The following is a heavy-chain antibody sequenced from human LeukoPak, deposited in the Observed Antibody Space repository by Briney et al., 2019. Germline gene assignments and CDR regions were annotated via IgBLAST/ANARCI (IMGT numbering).Heavy chain of an antibody. Sequence: SQALSLTCTVSGGSISSGDYYWSWIRQPPGKGLEWIGYIYYSGSTYYNPSLKSRVTISVDTSKKQFSLELSSVTAADTAVYYCARNNYGDSHFDYWGQGTLVTVSS. D-gene: IGHD4-17*01. J-gene: IGHJ4*02. V-gene: IGHV4-30-4*01. CDR2: IYYSGST. CDR3: ARNNYGDSHFDY. CDR1: GGSISSGDYY.